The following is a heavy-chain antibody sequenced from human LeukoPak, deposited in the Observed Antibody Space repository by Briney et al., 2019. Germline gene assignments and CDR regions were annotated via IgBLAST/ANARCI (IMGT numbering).Heavy chain of an antibody. Sequence: GGSLRLSCAASGFTFSSYGMHWVRHAPGKGLEWVAVIWYDGSNKYYADSVKGRFTISRDNSKNTLYLQMNSLRAEDTAVYYCAKYLRSGSPRYYFDYWGQGTLVTVSS. CDR1: GFTFSSYG. CDR2: IWYDGSNK. CDR3: AKYLRSGSPRYYFDY. J-gene: IGHJ4*02. V-gene: IGHV3-33*06. D-gene: IGHD3-3*01.